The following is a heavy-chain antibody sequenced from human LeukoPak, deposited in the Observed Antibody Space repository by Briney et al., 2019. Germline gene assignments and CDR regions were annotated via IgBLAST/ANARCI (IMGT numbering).Heavy chain of an antibody. CDR1: GFTFSNAW. D-gene: IGHD3-10*01. Sequence: PGGSLRLSCAASGFTFSNAWMSWVRQAPGKGLEWVGRIKSKTDGGTTDYAAPVKGRFTISRDDSKNTLYLQMNSLKTEDTAVDYCTTGFTYYYGSGSYYNRAYYYGMDVWGQGTTVTVSS. J-gene: IGHJ6*02. V-gene: IGHV3-15*01. CDR3: TTGFTYYYGSGSYYNRAYYYGMDV. CDR2: IKSKTDGGTT.